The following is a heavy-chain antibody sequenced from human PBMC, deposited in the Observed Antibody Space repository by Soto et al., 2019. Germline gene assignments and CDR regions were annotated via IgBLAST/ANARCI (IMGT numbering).Heavy chain of an antibody. CDR2: IYYSGST. V-gene: IGHV4-31*03. CDR1: GGSISSGGYY. CDR3: ARWPPIAARTTGYFDY. J-gene: IGHJ4*02. D-gene: IGHD6-6*01. Sequence: PSETLSLTCTVSGGSISSGGYYWSWIRQHPGKGLEWIGYIYYSGSTYYNPSLKSRVTISVDTSKNQFSLKLSSVTAADTAVYYCARWPPIAARTTGYFDYWGKGTLVTVDS.